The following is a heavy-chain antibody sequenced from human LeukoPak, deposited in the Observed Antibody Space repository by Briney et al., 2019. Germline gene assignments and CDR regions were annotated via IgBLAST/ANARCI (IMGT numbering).Heavy chain of an antibody. Sequence: GGSLRLSCAVSGFTFSSYSMNWVRQAPGKGLEWVSYISTSGSPIYYADSVKGRFTISRDNAKNSLYLQINSLRAEDTAVYYCARTIDYWGQGTLVTVSS. CDR2: ISTSGSPI. J-gene: IGHJ4*02. V-gene: IGHV3-48*01. CDR3: ARTIDY. CDR1: GFTFSSYS.